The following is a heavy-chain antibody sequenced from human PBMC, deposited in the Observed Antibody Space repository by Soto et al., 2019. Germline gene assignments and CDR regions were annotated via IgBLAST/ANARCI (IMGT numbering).Heavy chain of an antibody. CDR3: ARGTMVRGTLDPGISGPLDY. CDR2: LGAGGDT. Sequence: VQLVESGGGLVQPGGSLRLACAASGFTVSSYDMHWVRHVTGKGLEWVSTLGAGGDTYFPDSVKGRITISRENAKNSLYLQMNNLGAGDTAVYYCARGTMVRGTLDPGISGPLDYWGQGTLVAVSS. CDR1: GFTVSSYD. V-gene: IGHV3-13*01. D-gene: IGHD3-10*01. J-gene: IGHJ4*02.